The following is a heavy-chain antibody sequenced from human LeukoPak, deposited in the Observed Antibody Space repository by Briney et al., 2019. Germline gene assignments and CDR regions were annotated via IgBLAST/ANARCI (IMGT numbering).Heavy chain of an antibody. V-gene: IGHV3-30-3*01. CDR1: GFTFSSYP. D-gene: IGHD3-10*01. CDR2: IAYDGSKK. Sequence: GGSLRLSCAASGFTFSSYPLHCVRQVPGKGLVWWAVIAYDGSKKYYAASVKGRFTISRDNSKNTLYLQMNSLNPEDTAVYYCARDFGAGWEEPKYSFDYWGQGILVTVSS. CDR3: ARDFGAGWEEPKYSFDY. J-gene: IGHJ4*02.